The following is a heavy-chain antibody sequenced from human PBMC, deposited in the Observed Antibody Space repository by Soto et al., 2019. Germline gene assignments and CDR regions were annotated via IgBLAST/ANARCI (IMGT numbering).Heavy chain of an antibody. D-gene: IGHD1-26*01. CDR2: IVVGSGNT. J-gene: IGHJ4*02. CDR3: AAFFAPGMVGSRIFDY. Sequence: SLKVSCKASGFTFTSSAVQWVRQARGQRLEWIGWIVVGSGNTNYAQKFQERVTITRDMSTSTVYMELSSLRSEDTAVYYCAAFFAPGMVGSRIFDYWGKETLVTVSS. CDR1: GFTFTSSA. V-gene: IGHV1-58*01.